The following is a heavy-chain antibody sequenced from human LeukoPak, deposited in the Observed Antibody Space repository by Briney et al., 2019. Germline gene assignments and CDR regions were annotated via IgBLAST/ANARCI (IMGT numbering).Heavy chain of an antibody. Sequence: SETLSLTCTVSGDSISSYHWSWIRQPAGKGLEWIGRIYTSGSTNSNPSLKSRVTMSVDTSKNQFSLKLSSVTAADTAVYYCARAYYYDSSGLSYYFDYWGQGTLVTVSS. D-gene: IGHD3-22*01. J-gene: IGHJ4*02. CDR1: GDSISSYH. CDR2: IYTSGST. CDR3: ARAYYYDSSGLSYYFDY. V-gene: IGHV4-4*07.